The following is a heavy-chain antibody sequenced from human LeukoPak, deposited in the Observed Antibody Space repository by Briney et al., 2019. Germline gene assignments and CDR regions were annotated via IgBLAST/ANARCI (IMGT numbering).Heavy chain of an antibody. J-gene: IGHJ4*02. CDR1: GGSFSGYY. Sequence: SETLSLTCAVYGGSFSGYYWSWIRQPPGKGLEWIGEINHSGSTYYNPSLKSRVTISVDTSKNQFSLKLSSVTAADTAVYYCAREHRGWLQSPIDYWGQGTLVTVSS. CDR2: INHSGST. CDR3: AREHRGWLQSPIDY. V-gene: IGHV4-34*01. D-gene: IGHD5-24*01.